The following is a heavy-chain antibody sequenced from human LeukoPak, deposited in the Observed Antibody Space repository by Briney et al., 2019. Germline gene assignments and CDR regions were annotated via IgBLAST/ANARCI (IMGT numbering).Heavy chain of an antibody. D-gene: IGHD3-10*01. CDR3: ARGMTYWSGSGKFDY. CDR1: GFTFSDYH. J-gene: IGHJ4*02. CDR2: INTDGSST. V-gene: IGHV3-74*03. Sequence: GRSLRLSCAASGFTFSDYHMHWVRQPPGREPLWVARINTDGSSTTYADSVKGRFSISRDNAKNTLFLQMNSLRAEDTAVYYCARGMTYWSGSGKFDYWGQGSLVTASS.